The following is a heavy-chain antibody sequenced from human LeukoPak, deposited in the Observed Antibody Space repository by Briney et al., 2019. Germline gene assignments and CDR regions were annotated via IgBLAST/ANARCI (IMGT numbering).Heavy chain of an antibody. D-gene: IGHD2-21*02. Sequence: PSETLSLTCTVSGASISSYYWSWIRQPPGKGLEWIGYIYYSGSTNYNPSLKSRVTISVDTSKNHFSLKLSSVTAADTAVYYCAGLRGGDYSSYNWFDPWGQGTLVTVSS. V-gene: IGHV4-59*01. CDR1: GASISSYY. J-gene: IGHJ5*02. CDR2: IYYSGST. CDR3: AGLRGGDYSSYNWFDP.